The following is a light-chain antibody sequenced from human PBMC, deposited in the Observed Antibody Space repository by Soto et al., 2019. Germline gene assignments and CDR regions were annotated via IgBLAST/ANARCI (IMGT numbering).Light chain of an antibody. CDR1: QSVSSSY. CDR3: QQYGSSPRT. Sequence: EIVLTQSPGTLSLSPGERATLSCRASQSVSSSYLAWYQQKPGQAPRLLIYGASIRATGIPDRFSGSGSGTDLTLTISRLEPEDFAVYYCQQYGSSPRTFGRGTKVDIK. CDR2: GAS. J-gene: IGKJ1*01. V-gene: IGKV3-20*01.